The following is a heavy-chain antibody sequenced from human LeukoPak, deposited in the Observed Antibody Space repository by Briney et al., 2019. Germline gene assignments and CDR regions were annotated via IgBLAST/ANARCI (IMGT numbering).Heavy chain of an antibody. CDR3: ARATSPITMVRGASVLFDP. V-gene: IGHV4-30-2*01. Sequence: SETLSLTCAVSGGSISSGGYSWSWIRQPPGKGLEWIGYIYRSGSTYYNPSLKSRVTISVDRSKNQFSLKLKSVTAADTAVYYCARATSPITMVRGASVLFDPWGQGTLVTVSS. CDR1: GGSISSGGYS. D-gene: IGHD3-10*01. CDR2: IYRSGST. J-gene: IGHJ5*02.